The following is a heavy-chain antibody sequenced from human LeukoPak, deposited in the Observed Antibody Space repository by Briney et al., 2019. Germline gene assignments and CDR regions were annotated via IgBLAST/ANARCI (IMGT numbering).Heavy chain of an antibody. V-gene: IGHV1-18*01. D-gene: IGHD2-15*01. CDR2: ISAYNGNT. CDR1: GYTFTSYG. Sequence: ASVTVSCTASGYTFTSYGINWVRQAPGQGLEWMGWISAYNGNTDYAQKLQGRVTMTTDTSTSTAYMELRSLRSDDTAVYYCAREGGSANDPDSGYWGQGTLVTVSS. CDR3: AREGGSANDPDSGY. J-gene: IGHJ4*02.